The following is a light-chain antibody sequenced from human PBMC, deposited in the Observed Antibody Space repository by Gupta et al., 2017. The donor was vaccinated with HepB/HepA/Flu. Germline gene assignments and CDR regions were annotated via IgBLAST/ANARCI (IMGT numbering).Light chain of an antibody. V-gene: IGKV3-15*01. Sequence: ETVMTQSPATLSLSLGERATLSCRASQSISSNLAGYQQKAGQAPRLLIYGASIRATGIPARFSGTGSGTDFTLTISSLQSEDFAIYYCQQYNKRRTFGQGTRVEIK. CDR2: GAS. CDR1: QSISSN. J-gene: IGKJ1*01. CDR3: QQYNKRRT.